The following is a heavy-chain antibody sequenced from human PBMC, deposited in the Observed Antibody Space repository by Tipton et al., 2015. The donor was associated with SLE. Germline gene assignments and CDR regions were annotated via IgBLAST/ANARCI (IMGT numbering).Heavy chain of an antibody. J-gene: IGHJ4*02. CDR1: GGSISSSGYY. D-gene: IGHD5-12*01. V-gene: IGHV4-39*07. Sequence: TLSLTCTVSGGSISSSGYYWGWIRQPPGKGLEWIGSIYYRGGTHYNPSLKSRVTVSMDTSKNQFSLKLNSVTAADTAVYYCARVDGATGRDSWGQGTLVTVSS. CDR3: ARVDGATGRDS. CDR2: IYYRGGT.